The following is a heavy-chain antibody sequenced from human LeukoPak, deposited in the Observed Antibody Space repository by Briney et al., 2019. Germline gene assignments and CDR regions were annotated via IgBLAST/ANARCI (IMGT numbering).Heavy chain of an antibody. D-gene: IGHD3-10*01. J-gene: IGHJ5*02. CDR2: IYYTGST. Sequence: SETLSLTCIVSGGSISGYYWNWIRQPPGKGLEWIGYIYYTGSTNYNPSLRSRVTISVDTSKNQFSLKVTSVTAADTAVYYCASVVGYYGSGSKGDWFDPWGQGTLVTVSS. CDR1: GGSISGYY. V-gene: IGHV4-59*12. CDR3: ASVVGYYGSGSKGDWFDP.